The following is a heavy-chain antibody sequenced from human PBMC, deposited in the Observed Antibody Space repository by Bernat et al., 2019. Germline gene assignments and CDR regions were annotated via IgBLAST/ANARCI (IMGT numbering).Heavy chain of an antibody. Sequence: QVQLVESGGGVVQPGRSLRLSCAASGFTFSSHGMHWVRQAPGKGLEWVAVIWYDGSNKYYADSVKGRFTISRDNSKNTLYLQMNSLRAEDTAVYYCARGMVAATSRDDAFDIWGQGTMVTVSS. CDR1: GFTFSSHG. CDR3: ARGMVAATSRDDAFDI. CDR2: IWYDGSNK. D-gene: IGHD2-15*01. J-gene: IGHJ3*02. V-gene: IGHV3-33*01.